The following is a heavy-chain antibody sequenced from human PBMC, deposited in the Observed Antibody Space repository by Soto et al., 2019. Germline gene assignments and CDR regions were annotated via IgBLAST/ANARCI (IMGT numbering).Heavy chain of an antibody. Sequence: QVQLQQWGAGLLKPSETLSLTCAVYVGSFSGYYWSWIRQPPGKGLELIGEINHRGSTNYNPSLKSRVTISVDPSKNQFSLKLSSVNAADTAVYYCERGGGVLLWFVYRRALGYGGQGTLVTVSS. D-gene: IGHD3-10*01. V-gene: IGHV4-34*01. CDR3: ERGGGVLLWFVYRRALGY. J-gene: IGHJ4*02. CDR2: INHRGST. CDR1: VGSFSGYY.